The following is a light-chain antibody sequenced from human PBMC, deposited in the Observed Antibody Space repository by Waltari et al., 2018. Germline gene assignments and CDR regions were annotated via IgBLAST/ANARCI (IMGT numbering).Light chain of an antibody. CDR1: SSDLGSYNL. Sequence: QSALTQPASVSVSPGQPITISCTGTSSDLGSYNLVSWYQQHPGKAPKLIIYEVTQRPSGVSNRFSGSKSGNTASLTISGLQAEDEADYYCCSNAGTDALFGGGTKLTVL. CDR3: CSNAGTDAL. J-gene: IGLJ3*02. CDR2: EVT. V-gene: IGLV2-23*02.